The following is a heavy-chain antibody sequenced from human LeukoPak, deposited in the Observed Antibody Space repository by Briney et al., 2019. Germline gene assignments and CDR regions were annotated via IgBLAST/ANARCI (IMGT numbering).Heavy chain of an antibody. CDR2: ISYGGSNK. Sequence: PGGSLRLSCAASGFTFSSYAMHWVRQAPGKGLEWVAVISYGGSNKYYADSVKGRFTISRDNSKNTLYLQMNSLRAEDTAVYYCARERPRGWFYDPYYFDYWGQGTLVTVSS. J-gene: IGHJ4*02. D-gene: IGHD6-19*01. CDR3: ARERPRGWFYDPYYFDY. CDR1: GFTFSSYA. V-gene: IGHV3-30-3*01.